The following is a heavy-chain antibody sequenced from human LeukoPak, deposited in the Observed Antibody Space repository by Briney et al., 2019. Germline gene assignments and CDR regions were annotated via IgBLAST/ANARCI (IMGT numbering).Heavy chain of an antibody. CDR3: ARGRNWGDLARAINYYYYYMDV. CDR1: GYTFTSYD. J-gene: IGHJ6*03. D-gene: IGHD3-16*01. V-gene: IGHV1-8*03. Sequence: GASVKVSCKASGYTFTSYDINWVRQATGQGLEWMGWMNPSSGNTGYAQKFQGRVTITRNTSISTAYMELSSLRSEDTAVYYCARGRNWGDLARAINYYYYYMDVWGKGTTVTVSS. CDR2: MNPSSGNT.